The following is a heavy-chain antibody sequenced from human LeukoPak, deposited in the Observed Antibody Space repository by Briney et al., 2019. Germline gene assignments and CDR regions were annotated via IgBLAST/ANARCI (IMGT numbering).Heavy chain of an antibody. Sequence: QPGGSLRLSCAASGFTFSSCDMSWVRQAPGKGLEWVSSISGSGGSTYYADSVKGRFTISRDNSKNTLYLQMNSLRAEDTAVYYCAKFYYDFWSGYPHFDYWGQGTLVTVSS. CDR3: AKFYYDFWSGYPHFDY. CDR1: GFTFSSCD. CDR2: ISGSGGST. D-gene: IGHD3-3*01. J-gene: IGHJ4*02. V-gene: IGHV3-23*01.